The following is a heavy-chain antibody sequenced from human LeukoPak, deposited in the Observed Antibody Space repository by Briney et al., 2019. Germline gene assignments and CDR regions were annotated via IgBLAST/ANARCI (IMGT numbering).Heavy chain of an antibody. CDR2: INHSGST. V-gene: IGHV4-34*01. D-gene: IGHD3-10*01. Sequence: PSETLSLTCAVSGGPFSGYFWSWIRQSSGKGLEWIGEINHSGSTNYNPSLKSRVTISVDTSKNQFSLKLSSVTAADTAVYYCARGRGYFDYWGQGTLVTVSS. CDR1: GGPFSGYF. CDR3: ARGRGYFDY. J-gene: IGHJ4*02.